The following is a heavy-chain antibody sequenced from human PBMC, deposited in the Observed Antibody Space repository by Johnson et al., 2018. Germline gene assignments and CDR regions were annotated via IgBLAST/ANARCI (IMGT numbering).Heavy chain of an antibody. Sequence: VQLVESGGGLVQPGRSLRLSCAASGFTFDDYGMHWVRQTPGKGLEWVSRISWNSGSIGYVDSVKVRFTISRDNAKDSLSLQMNSLRTEDTALYYCAKGSLPAMVPEAFDIWGQGTMVTVSS. CDR1: GFTFDDYG. D-gene: IGHD5-18*01. J-gene: IGHJ3*02. CDR3: AKGSLPAMVPEAFDI. CDR2: ISWNSGSI. V-gene: IGHV3-9*01.